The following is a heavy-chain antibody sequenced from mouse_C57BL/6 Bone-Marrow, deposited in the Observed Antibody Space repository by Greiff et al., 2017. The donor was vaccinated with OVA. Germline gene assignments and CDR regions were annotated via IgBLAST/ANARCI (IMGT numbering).Heavy chain of an antibody. CDR1: GYTFTSYW. D-gene: IGHD1-1*01. CDR2: IHPSDSDT. V-gene: IGHV1-74*01. Sequence: VKLQQPGAELVKPGASVKVSCKASGYTFTSYWMHWVKQRPGQGLEWIGRIHPSDSDTNYNQKFKGKATLTVDKSSSTAYMQLSSLTSEDSAVYYCAMQILITTVVAKGYWGQGTTLTVSS. J-gene: IGHJ2*01. CDR3: AMQILITTVVAKGY.